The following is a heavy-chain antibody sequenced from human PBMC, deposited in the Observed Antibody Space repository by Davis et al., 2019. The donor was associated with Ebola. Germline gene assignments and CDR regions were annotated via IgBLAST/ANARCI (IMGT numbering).Heavy chain of an antibody. V-gene: IGHV3-23*01. D-gene: IGHD3-22*01. CDR2: ITGSGSTI. CDR3: VRLVGPN. CDR1: GFTFSSNT. Sequence: PGGSLRLSCAASGFTFSSNTMSWVRQAPGKGLEWVSTITGSGSTIYYADSVKGRFTISRDNAKNTLYLQMNNLRAEDTAVYYCVRLVGPNWGQGTLVAVSS. J-gene: IGHJ4*02.